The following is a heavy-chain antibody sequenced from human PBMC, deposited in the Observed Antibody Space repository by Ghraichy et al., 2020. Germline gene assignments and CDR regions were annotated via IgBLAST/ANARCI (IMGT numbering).Heavy chain of an antibody. CDR3: ARYNWNYFSYYYYYMDV. J-gene: IGHJ6*03. CDR2: IYYSGST. V-gene: IGHV4-59*01. CDR1: GGSISSYY. Sequence: SETLSLTCTVSGGSISSYYWSWIRQPPGKGLEWIGYIYYSGSTNYNPSLKSRVTISVDTSKNQFSLKLSSVTAADTAVYYCARYNWNYFSYYYYYMDVWGKGTTVTVSS. D-gene: IGHD1-7*01.